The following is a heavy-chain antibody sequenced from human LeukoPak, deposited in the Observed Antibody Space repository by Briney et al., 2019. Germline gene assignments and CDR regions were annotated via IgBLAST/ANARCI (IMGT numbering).Heavy chain of an antibody. CDR3: ARDLRQWLDQGSSPDY. D-gene: IGHD6-19*01. V-gene: IGHV3-21*01. J-gene: IGHJ4*02. CDR2: ISSGGMWI. Sequence: GGSLRLSCAASGFTFSTYSMNWVRQAPGKGLEWLSSISSGGMWIYYADSLKGRFTISRDNAKNSLYLQMNSLRAEDTAVYYCARDLRQWLDQGSSPDYWGQGTLVNVSS. CDR1: GFTFSTYS.